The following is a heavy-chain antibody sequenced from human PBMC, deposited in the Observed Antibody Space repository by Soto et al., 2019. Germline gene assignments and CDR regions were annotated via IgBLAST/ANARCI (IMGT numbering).Heavy chain of an antibody. CDR1: GFTFSSYG. V-gene: IGHV3-33*01. J-gene: IGHJ4*02. CDR2: IWYDGSNK. CDR3: AREAPYSSSWYHPLDY. D-gene: IGHD6-13*01. Sequence: PGGSLRLSCAASGFTFSSYGMHWVRQAPGKGLEWVAVIWYDGSNKYYADSVKGRFTISRDNSKNTLYLQMNSLRAEDTAVYYCAREAPYSSSWYHPLDYWGQGTLVTVSS.